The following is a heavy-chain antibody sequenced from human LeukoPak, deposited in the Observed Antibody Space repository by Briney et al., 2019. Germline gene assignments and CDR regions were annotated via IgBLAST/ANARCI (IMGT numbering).Heavy chain of an antibody. CDR1: GYTFTSYY. CDR3: AREGGGYCTNGVCYRGEDYYYMDV. Sequence: ASVKVSCKASGYTFTSYYMHWVRQAPGQGLEWMGIINPSGGSTSYAQKFQGRVTMTRDMSTSTVYMELSSLRSEDTAVYYCAREGGGYCTNGVCYRGEDYYYMDVWGKGTTVTVSS. J-gene: IGHJ6*03. D-gene: IGHD2-8*01. CDR2: INPSGGST. V-gene: IGHV1-46*01.